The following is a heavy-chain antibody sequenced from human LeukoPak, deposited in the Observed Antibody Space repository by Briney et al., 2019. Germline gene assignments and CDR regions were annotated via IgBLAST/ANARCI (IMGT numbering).Heavy chain of an antibody. CDR3: AHLMELERTYYNFDY. J-gene: IGHJ4*02. CDR1: GGTFSSDA. D-gene: IGHD1-1*01. V-gene: IGHV1-69*04. CDR2: IIPMVGIA. Sequence: ASVKVSCKASGGTFSSDAISWVRQAPGQGLEWMGRIIPMVGIANYAQKFQGRVTITADKSTSTAYMELSSLRSEDTAVYYCAHLMELERTYYNFDYWGQGTLVTVSS.